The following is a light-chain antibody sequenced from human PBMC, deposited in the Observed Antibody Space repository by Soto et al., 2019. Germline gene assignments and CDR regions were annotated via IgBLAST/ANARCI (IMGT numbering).Light chain of an antibody. CDR1: QRISVY. J-gene: IGKJ1*01. Sequence: TQMTQSPSTLSASVGDRVTITCRASQRISVYLAWYQQKPGKPPKLLISKASNLQSGVPSRFSCSGSGTEFTLTISSLQPDDFATYYCQHYNAFPWTFGQGTKVGIK. CDR3: QHYNAFPWT. CDR2: KAS. V-gene: IGKV1-5*03.